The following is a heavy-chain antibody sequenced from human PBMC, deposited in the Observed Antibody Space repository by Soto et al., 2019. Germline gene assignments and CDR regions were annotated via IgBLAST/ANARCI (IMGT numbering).Heavy chain of an antibody. Sequence: QVQLVQSGAEVKKPGSSVRVSCKASGGTLNNYAINWVRQAPGQGIEWMGGILPVSAPPDYAQKFQGRVSITADHSTSTVYMELSRLKSDDTAVYFCATDSNYDVSNSFWGQGTLVTVSS. CDR3: ATDSNYDVSNSF. CDR1: GGTLNNYA. CDR2: ILPVSAPP. V-gene: IGHV1-69*01. D-gene: IGHD3-3*01. J-gene: IGHJ4*02.